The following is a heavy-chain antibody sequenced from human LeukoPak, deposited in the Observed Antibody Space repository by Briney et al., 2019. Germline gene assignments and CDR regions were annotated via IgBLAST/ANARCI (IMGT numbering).Heavy chain of an antibody. V-gene: IGHV1-24*01. Sequence: ASVRVSCKVSGYSLTDLSIHWLRQAPGRGLEWMGGFHPDNGDTIYAQDFQGLFTMSEDTSTNTAYMELSSLTSDDTAVYYCARDNSMDERGWWFDPWGQGTLVTVSS. J-gene: IGHJ5*02. D-gene: IGHD4-23*01. CDR2: FHPDNGDT. CDR1: GYSLTDLS. CDR3: ARDNSMDERGWWFDP.